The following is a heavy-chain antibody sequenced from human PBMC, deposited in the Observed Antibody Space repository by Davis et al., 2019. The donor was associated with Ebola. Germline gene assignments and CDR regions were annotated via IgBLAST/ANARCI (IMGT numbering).Heavy chain of an antibody. V-gene: IGHV4-59*01. Sequence: GSLRLSCTVSGGSISSYYWSWIRQPPGKGLEWIGYIYYSGSTNYNPSLKSRVTISVDTSKNQFSLKLSSVTAADTAVYYCARSRSCTNGVCYTGWFDPWGQGTLVTVSS. CDR2: IYYSGST. CDR1: GGSISSYY. D-gene: IGHD2-8*01. CDR3: ARSRSCTNGVCYTGWFDP. J-gene: IGHJ5*02.